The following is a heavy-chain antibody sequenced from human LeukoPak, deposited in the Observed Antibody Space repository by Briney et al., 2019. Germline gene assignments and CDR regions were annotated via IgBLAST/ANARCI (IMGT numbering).Heavy chain of an antibody. CDR1: GFTFSSYW. J-gene: IGHJ4*02. CDR3: AGELRYYDFWSGLQDFDY. D-gene: IGHD3-3*01. V-gene: IGHV3-7*01. CDR2: IKQDGSEK. Sequence: GGSLRLSCAGSGFTFSSYWMSWVRQAPGKGLEWVANIKQDGSEKYYVDSVKGRFTISRDNAKNSLYLQMNSLRAEDTAVYYCAGELRYYDFWSGLQDFDYWGQGTLVTVSS.